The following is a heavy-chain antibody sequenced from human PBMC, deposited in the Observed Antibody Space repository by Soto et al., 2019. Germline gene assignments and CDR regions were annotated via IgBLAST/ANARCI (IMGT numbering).Heavy chain of an antibody. CDR2: IYYTGST. V-gene: IGHV4-59*01. J-gene: IGHJ4*02. CDR3: ARATVQRHFDS. Sequence: QVQLQESGPGQLKPSETLSLTSTVSGGSISNKYWTWIRQPPGKGLEWIVYIYYTGSTTYHPSLTSRVAISLDTSMQQFSLRLNSVTAADKDVYYCARATVQRHFDSWGQGTLVTVSS. CDR1: GGSISNKY. D-gene: IGHD4-4*01.